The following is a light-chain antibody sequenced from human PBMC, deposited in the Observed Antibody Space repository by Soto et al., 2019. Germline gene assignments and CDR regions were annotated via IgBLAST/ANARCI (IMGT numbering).Light chain of an antibody. CDR2: GAS. V-gene: IGKV3-20*01. CDR1: QSVSSSY. CDR3: QKYGSSRWT. J-gene: IGKJ1*01. Sequence: EIVLTQSPGTLSLSPGERATLSCRASQSVSSSYLAWYQQNRGQAPRLLIYGASSMAPGIPDRFGGSGSGTDFTLTISRLAPEDFAVYYCQKYGSSRWTFGQGTKVEIK.